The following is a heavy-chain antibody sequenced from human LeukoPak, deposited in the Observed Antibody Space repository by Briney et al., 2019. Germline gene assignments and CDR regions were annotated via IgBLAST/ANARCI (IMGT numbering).Heavy chain of an antibody. CDR3: ASRPFETTVVPWDFY. D-gene: IGHD4-23*01. V-gene: IGHV5-51*01. CDR2: IYPGDSDT. J-gene: IGHJ4*02. Sequence: GESLKISCKGFGYSFTSYWIGWVRQMPGKGLEWMGIIYPGDSDTRYSPSFQGQVTISADKSISTAYLQWSSLKASDTAMYYCASRPFETTVVPWDFYWGQGTQVTVSS. CDR1: GYSFTSYW.